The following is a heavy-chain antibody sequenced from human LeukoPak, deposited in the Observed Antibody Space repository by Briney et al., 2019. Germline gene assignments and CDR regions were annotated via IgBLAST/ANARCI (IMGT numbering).Heavy chain of an antibody. D-gene: IGHD1-26*01. J-gene: IGHJ5*02. CDR2: ISSSSSNI. Sequence: GGSLRLSCAASGFTFSSYSMNWVRQAPGKGLEWVSYISSSSSNIYYADSVKGRFTISRDNAKNSLYLQMNSLRAEDTAVYYCARGSGSYSFNLLGFDPWGQGTLVTVSS. CDR1: GFTFSSYS. CDR3: ARGSGSYSFNLLGFDP. V-gene: IGHV3-48*01.